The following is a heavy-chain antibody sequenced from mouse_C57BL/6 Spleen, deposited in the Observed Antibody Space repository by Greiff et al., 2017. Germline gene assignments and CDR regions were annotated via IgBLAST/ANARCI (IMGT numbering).Heavy chain of an antibody. V-gene: IGHV1-63*01. CDR1: GYTFTNYW. CDR3: AIYSNYVDYYAMDY. D-gene: IGHD2-5*01. J-gene: IGHJ4*01. Sequence: VQLVESGAELVRPGTSVKMSCKASGYTFTNYWIGWAKQRPGHGLEWIGDIYPGGGYTNYNEKFKGKATLTADKSSSTAYMQFSSLTSEDSAIYYCAIYSNYVDYYAMDYWGQGTSVTVSS. CDR2: IYPGGGYT.